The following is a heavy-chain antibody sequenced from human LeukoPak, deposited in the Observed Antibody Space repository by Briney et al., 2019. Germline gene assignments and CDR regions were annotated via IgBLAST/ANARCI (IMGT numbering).Heavy chain of an antibody. CDR1: GFMFHDYA. D-gene: IGHD6-19*01. CDR2: ISGDGGST. Sequence: TGGSLRLSCAAPGFMFHDYAIHWVRQAPGKGLEWVSLISGDGGSTFYADSVKGRFTISRDNSKNSLYLQMNSLRSDDTALYYCARESESNGWYDYWGQGTLVTVSS. J-gene: IGHJ4*02. CDR3: ARESESNGWYDY. V-gene: IGHV3-43*02.